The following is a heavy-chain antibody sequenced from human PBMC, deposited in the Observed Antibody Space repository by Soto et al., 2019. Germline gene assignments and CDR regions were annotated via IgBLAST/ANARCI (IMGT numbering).Heavy chain of an antibody. CDR2: TRNKANSYTT. J-gene: IGHJ5*02. CDR1: VFTFSDHY. V-gene: IGHV3-72*01. D-gene: IGHD6-13*01. CDR3: ARGYSSWYNNWFDP. Sequence: GGSLRLSCAASVFTFSDHYMDWVRQAPGKGLEWVGRTRNKANSYTTEYAASVKGRFTISRDDSKNSLYLQMNSLKTEDTAVYYCARGYSSWYNNWFDPWGQGTLVTVSS.